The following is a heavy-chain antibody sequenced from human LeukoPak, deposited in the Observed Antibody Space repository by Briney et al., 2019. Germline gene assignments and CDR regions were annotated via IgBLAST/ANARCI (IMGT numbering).Heavy chain of an antibody. J-gene: IGHJ3*02. V-gene: IGHV4-31*03. CDR1: GGSISSGGYY. D-gene: IGHD6-13*01. Sequence: SETLSLTCTVSGGSISSGGYYWSWIRQHPGKGLEWIGYIYYSGSTYYNPSLKSRISMSVDTSNNQFSLRLRSVAAADTAVYYCARQVAGNDAFDIWGQGTMVTVSS. CDR2: IYYSGST. CDR3: ARQVAGNDAFDI.